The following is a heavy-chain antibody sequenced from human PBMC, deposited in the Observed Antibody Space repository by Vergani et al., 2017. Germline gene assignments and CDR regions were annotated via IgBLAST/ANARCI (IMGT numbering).Heavy chain of an antibody. D-gene: IGHD3-9*01. CDR1: GFTFSSYG. V-gene: IGHV3-33*01. J-gene: IGHJ4*02. CDR3: ARDRLRYFDHFDY. CDR2: IWYDGSNK. Sequence: QVQLVESGGGVVQPGRSLRLSCAASGFTFSSYGMHWVRQAPGKGLEWVAVIWYDGSNKYYADSVKGRFTISRDNSKNTLYLQMNSLRAEDTAVYYCARDRLRYFDHFDYWGQVTLVTVSS.